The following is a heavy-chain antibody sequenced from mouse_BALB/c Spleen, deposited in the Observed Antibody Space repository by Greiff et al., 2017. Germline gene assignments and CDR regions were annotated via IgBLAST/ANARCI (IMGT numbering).Heavy chain of an antibody. Sequence: EVKLQESGAELVKPGASVKLSCTASGFNIKDTYMHWVKQRPEQGLEWIGRIDPANGNTKYDPKFQGKATITADTSSNTAYLQLSSLTSEDTAVYYCARYPSHYYGSSYYFDYWGQGTTLTVSS. CDR2: IDPANGNT. J-gene: IGHJ2*01. V-gene: IGHV14-3*02. CDR1: GFNIKDTY. D-gene: IGHD1-1*01. CDR3: ARYPSHYYGSSYYFDY.